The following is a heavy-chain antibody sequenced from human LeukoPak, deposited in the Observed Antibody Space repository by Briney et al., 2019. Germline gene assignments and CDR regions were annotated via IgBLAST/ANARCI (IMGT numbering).Heavy chain of an antibody. CDR3: AKRSTENAFDI. V-gene: IGHV3-23*01. Sequence: GGSLRLSCAASGFTFRSYDMNWVRQPPGKGLEWVSVISSSGTSTYYADSVKGRFTISRDNSKNKLYLQMNSLRAEDTAVYYCAKRSTENAFDIWGQGTMVTLSS. CDR2: ISSSGTST. J-gene: IGHJ3*02. CDR1: GFTFRSYD.